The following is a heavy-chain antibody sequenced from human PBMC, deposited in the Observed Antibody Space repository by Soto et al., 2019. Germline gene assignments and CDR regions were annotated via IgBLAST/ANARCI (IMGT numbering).Heavy chain of an antibody. Sequence: GASVKVSCKASGYTFTGYYMHWVRQAPGQGLEWMGWINPNSGGTNYAQKFQGWVTMTRDTSISTAYMELSSLRSEDTAVYYCAVGSITMVRGVIFDYWGQGTLVTVSS. CDR2: INPNSGGT. CDR3: AVGSITMVRGVIFDY. V-gene: IGHV1-2*04. CDR1: GYTFTGYY. D-gene: IGHD3-10*01. J-gene: IGHJ4*02.